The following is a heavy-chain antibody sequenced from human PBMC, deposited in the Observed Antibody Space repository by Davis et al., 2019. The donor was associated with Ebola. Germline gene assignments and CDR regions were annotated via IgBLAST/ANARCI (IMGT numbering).Heavy chain of an antibody. CDR1: GYTFTSYY. Sequence: ASVKVSCKVSGYTFTSYYMHWVRQAPGQGLEWMGIINPSGGSTSYAQKFQGRVTMTRDTSTSTVYMELSSLRSEDTAVYYCARARSGGSRGYYGRAFDMWGQGTMVTVSS. CDR2: INPSGGST. J-gene: IGHJ3*02. D-gene: IGHD3-22*01. CDR3: ARARSGGSRGYYGRAFDM. V-gene: IGHV1-46*01.